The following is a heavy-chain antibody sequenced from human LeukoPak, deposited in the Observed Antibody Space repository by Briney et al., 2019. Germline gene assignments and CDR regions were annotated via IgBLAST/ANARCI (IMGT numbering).Heavy chain of an antibody. CDR1: DGSSSSSS. J-gene: IGHJ5*02. CDR3: ARRQQTGGDNGLHNWFDP. V-gene: IGHV4-59*08. Sequence: SETLSLTCTVSDGSSSSSSWNWIRQPPDRGLEWIGYIYYSGSTKYNPSLESRVTISVDTSKNQISLKLRSVTAADTAIYYCARRQQTGGDNGLHNWFDPRGQGTLVTVSS. D-gene: IGHD2-21*01. CDR2: IYYSGST.